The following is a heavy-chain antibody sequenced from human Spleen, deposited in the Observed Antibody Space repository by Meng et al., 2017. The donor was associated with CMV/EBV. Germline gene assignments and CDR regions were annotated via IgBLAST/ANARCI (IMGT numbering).Heavy chain of an antibody. Sequence: YGGSFSGYYWSWLRQPPGKGLEWSGEINHSGSTTYNPSLKSRVTISVDTSKNQFSLNLSSVTAADTAVYYCARVDSSGWPQKYHFDYWGQGILVTVSS. CDR1: GGSFSGYY. D-gene: IGHD6-19*01. CDR3: ARVDSSGWPQKYHFDY. J-gene: IGHJ4*02. CDR2: INHSGST. V-gene: IGHV4-34*01.